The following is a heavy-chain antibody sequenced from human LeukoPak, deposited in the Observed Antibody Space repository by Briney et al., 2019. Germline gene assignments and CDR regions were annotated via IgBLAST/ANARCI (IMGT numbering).Heavy chain of an antibody. CDR1: GGSFSGYY. J-gene: IGHJ4*02. Sequence: SETLSLTCAVYGGSFSGYYWSWIRQPPGKGLEWIGEINHSGSTNYNPSLKSRVTISVDTSKNQFSLKLSSVTAADTAVYYCARGYSSPISFDYWGQGTLVTVSS. CDR3: ARGYSSPISFDY. D-gene: IGHD6-13*01. V-gene: IGHV4-34*01. CDR2: INHSGST.